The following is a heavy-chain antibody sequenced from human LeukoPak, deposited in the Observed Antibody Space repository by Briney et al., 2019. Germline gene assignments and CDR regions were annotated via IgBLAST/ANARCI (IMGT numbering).Heavy chain of an antibody. CDR2: MSGSGGSA. CDR1: GFTFSNYG. Sequence: GGSLRLSCAASGFTFSNYGMSWVRQAPGKGLEWVSGMSGSGGSAYYADSVKGRFTISRDNSKNTLYLQMNSLRAEDTAVYYCAKSTTSRTQNFDYWGQGTLVTVSS. J-gene: IGHJ4*02. D-gene: IGHD1-1*01. CDR3: AKSTTSRTQNFDY. V-gene: IGHV3-23*01.